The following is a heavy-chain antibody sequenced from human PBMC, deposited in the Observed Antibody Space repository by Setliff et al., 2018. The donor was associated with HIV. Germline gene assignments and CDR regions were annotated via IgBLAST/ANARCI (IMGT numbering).Heavy chain of an antibody. CDR2: ISAYNGNT. Sequence: ASVKVSCKASGYTFTSYGISWVRQAPGQGPEWMGWISAYNGNTNYAQKLQGRVTMTTDTSTNTAYMELRSLRSDDTAIYYCTRDLGSSGWLSFFDYWGQGTLVTGSS. CDR1: GYTFTSYG. D-gene: IGHD6-19*01. V-gene: IGHV1-18*01. CDR3: TRDLGSSGWLSFFDY. J-gene: IGHJ4*02.